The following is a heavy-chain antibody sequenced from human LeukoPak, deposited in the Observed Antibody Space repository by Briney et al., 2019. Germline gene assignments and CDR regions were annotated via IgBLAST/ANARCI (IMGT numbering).Heavy chain of an antibody. J-gene: IGHJ4*02. CDR2: IYHSGST. Sequence: PSETLSLTCTVAGGSISSYYWSWIRQPPGKGLEWIGYIYHSGSTYYNPSLKSRVTISVDRSKNQFSLKLSSVTAADTAVYYCASVEMGFYYWGQGTLVTVSA. CDR1: GGSISSYY. CDR3: ASVEMGFYY. D-gene: IGHD5-24*01. V-gene: IGHV4-59*12.